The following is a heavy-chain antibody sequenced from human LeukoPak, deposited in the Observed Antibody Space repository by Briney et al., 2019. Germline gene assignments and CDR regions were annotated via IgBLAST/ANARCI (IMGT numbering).Heavy chain of an antibody. CDR1: GGSFSGYY. CDR2: INHSGST. CDR3: ARLRVLLWFGESSALNNWFDP. D-gene: IGHD3-10*01. V-gene: IGHV4-34*01. Sequence: SETLSLTCAVYGGSFSGYYWSWIRQPPGKGLEWIGEINHSGSTNYNPSLKSRVTISVDTSKNQFSLKLSSVTAADTAVYYWARLRVLLWFGESSALNNWFDPWGQGTLVTVSS. J-gene: IGHJ5*02.